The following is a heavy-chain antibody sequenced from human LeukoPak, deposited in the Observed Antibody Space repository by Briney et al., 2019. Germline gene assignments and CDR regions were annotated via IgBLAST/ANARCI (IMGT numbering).Heavy chain of an antibody. Sequence: GGSLRLSCAVSGFTFSSYSMSWARQAPGKGLEWISYISTSSNSIYYADSVKGRFTISRDNAGNSLYLQMNSLRVEDTAVYYCARRAYFDFWTGYWMGFDYWGQGTLVTVSS. D-gene: IGHD3-3*01. CDR2: ISTSSNSI. CDR1: GFTFSSYS. J-gene: IGHJ4*02. CDR3: ARRAYFDFWTGYWMGFDY. V-gene: IGHV3-48*01.